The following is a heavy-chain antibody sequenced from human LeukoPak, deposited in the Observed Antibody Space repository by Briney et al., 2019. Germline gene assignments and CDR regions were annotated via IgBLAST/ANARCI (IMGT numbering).Heavy chain of an antibody. J-gene: IGHJ3*02. CDR3: ARDRVGYCSSTSCYRQNAFDI. D-gene: IGHD2-2*03. V-gene: IGHV3-7*01. CDR1: GFTFSSYW. Sequence: PGGSLRLSCAASGFTFSSYWMSWVRQAPGKGLEWVANIKQDGSEKYYVDSVKGRFTISRDNAKNSLYLQMNSLRAEDTAVYYCARDRVGYCSSTSCYRQNAFDIWGQGTMVTVSS. CDR2: IKQDGSEK.